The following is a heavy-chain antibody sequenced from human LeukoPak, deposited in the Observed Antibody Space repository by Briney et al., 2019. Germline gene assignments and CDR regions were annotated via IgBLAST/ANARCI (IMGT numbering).Heavy chain of an antibody. V-gene: IGHV1-8*01. CDR3: ARDRYGDYANFDY. CDR1: GYTFTSYD. CDR2: MNPNSGNT. J-gene: IGHJ4*02. Sequence: ASVKVSCKASGYTFTSYDINWVRQATGQGLEWMGWMNPNSGNTGYAQKFQGRVTMTRNTSISTAHMELSSLRSEDTAVYYCARDRYGDYANFDYWGQGTLVTVSS. D-gene: IGHD4-17*01.